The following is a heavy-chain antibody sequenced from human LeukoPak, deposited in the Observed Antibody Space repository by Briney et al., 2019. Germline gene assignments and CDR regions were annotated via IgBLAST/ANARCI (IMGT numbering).Heavy chain of an antibody. CDR3: AKPRAAARPRDAFDI. J-gene: IGHJ3*02. Sequence: PGGSLRLSCAASGFTVSSNYMSWVRQAPGKGLEWVSVIYSGGSTYYADSVKGRFTISRDNSKNTLYLQMNSLRAEDTAVYYCAKPRAAARPRDAFDIWGQGTMVTVSS. D-gene: IGHD6-6*01. CDR2: IYSGGST. CDR1: GFTVSSNY. V-gene: IGHV3-53*01.